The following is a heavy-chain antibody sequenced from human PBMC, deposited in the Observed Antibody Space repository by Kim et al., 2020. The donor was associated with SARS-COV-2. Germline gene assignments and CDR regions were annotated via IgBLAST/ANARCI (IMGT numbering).Heavy chain of an antibody. CDR1: GGTFSSYA. CDR3: AISNVDTAMATDY. V-gene: IGHV1-69*13. CDR2: IIPIFGTA. J-gene: IGHJ4*02. D-gene: IGHD5-18*01. Sequence: SVKVSCKASGGTFSSYAISWVRQAPGQGLEWMGGIIPIFGTANYAQKFQGRVTITADESTSTAYMELSSLRSEDTAVYYCAISNVDTAMATDYWGQGTLVTVSS.